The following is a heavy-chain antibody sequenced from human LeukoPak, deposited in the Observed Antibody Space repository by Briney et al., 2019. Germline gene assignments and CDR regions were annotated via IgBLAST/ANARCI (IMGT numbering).Heavy chain of an antibody. CDR3: ARSFLYSSGWDPFDY. Sequence: PSETLSLTCTVSGYSASSGYYWGWIRQPPGKGLEWIGSFYQSGTTYYNPSLKSRVTISVDTSKNQFSLRLSSVTAADTAVYYCARSFLYSSGWDPFDYWGQGTLVTVSS. CDR2: FYQSGTT. V-gene: IGHV4-38-2*02. D-gene: IGHD6-19*01. CDR1: GYSASSGYY. J-gene: IGHJ4*02.